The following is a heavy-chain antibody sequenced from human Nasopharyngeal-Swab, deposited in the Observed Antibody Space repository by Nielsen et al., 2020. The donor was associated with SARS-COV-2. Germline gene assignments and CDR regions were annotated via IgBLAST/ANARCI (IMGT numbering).Heavy chain of an antibody. CDR2: IHSSGTT. Sequence: GSLTLSCTVSGVSISTYYWSWIRQPPGKGLEWIGYIHSSGTTNYKPSLKSRVTISVDTSKNQFSLKLSSVTAADTAVYYCARDHSYYDSNGYYFDYWGLGTLVTVSS. CDR1: GVSISTYY. CDR3: ARDHSYYDSNGYYFDY. V-gene: IGHV4-59*01. D-gene: IGHD3-22*01. J-gene: IGHJ4*02.